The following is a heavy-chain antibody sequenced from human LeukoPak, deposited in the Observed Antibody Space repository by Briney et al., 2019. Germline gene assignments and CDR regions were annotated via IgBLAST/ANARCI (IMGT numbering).Heavy chain of an antibody. V-gene: IGHV3-23*01. Sequence: GGSLRLSCAASGFTFSGHAMNWVRLAPGKGLEWVSGIGGRGASTHYADAVRGRFTISRDNSKNTLYLQMSSLRADDTAVYYCSKKGQSEDYGKPGWGQGTLVTVSS. CDR3: SKKGQSEDYGKPG. J-gene: IGHJ4*02. CDR1: GFTFSGHA. D-gene: IGHD4-17*01. CDR2: IGGRGAST.